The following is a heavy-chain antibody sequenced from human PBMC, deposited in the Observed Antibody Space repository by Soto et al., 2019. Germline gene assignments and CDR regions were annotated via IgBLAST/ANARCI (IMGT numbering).Heavy chain of an antibody. D-gene: IGHD3-10*01. CDR1: GYSISSGYY. CDR2: IYHSGST. J-gene: IGHJ4*02. CDR3: ARAHSLWFASSGNFDY. V-gene: IGHV4-38-2*01. Sequence: ETLSLTCAVSGYSISSGYYWGFIRQSPGKGLEWIGSIYHSGSTYYNPSLKSRVTISVDTSKNQFSLKLSSVTAADTAVYYCARAHSLWFASSGNFDYWGQGTLVPVSS.